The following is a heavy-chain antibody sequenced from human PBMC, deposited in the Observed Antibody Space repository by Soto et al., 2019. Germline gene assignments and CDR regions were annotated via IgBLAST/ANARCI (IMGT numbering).Heavy chain of an antibody. CDR3: ARDSGYGDPFDY. D-gene: IGHD4-17*01. CDR2: IYYSGST. J-gene: IGHJ4*02. CDR1: GVSISRYY. Sequence: SETLSLTCTVSGVSISRYYWSWIRQPPGKGLEWIGYIYYSGSTNYNPSLKSRVTISVDTSKNQFSLRLSSVTAADTAVYYCARDSGYGDPFDYWGQGTLVTVSS. V-gene: IGHV4-59*01.